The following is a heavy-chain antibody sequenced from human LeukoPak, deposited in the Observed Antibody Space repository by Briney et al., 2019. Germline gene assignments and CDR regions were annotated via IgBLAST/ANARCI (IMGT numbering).Heavy chain of an antibody. D-gene: IGHD2-15*01. J-gene: IGHJ4*02. CDR2: VRSVAAGGAT. CDR1: GFTFRSYA. CDR3: VTDTVVPLAQIDH. Sequence: GGALRLSCATSGFTFRSYAMTWVRQAPGKGLEWVGRVRSVAAGGATEYAAPVEGRFIISRDDSKHTLSLQMNSLEIEDTAVYFCVTDTVVPLAQIDHWGQGTLVTVSS. V-gene: IGHV3-15*01.